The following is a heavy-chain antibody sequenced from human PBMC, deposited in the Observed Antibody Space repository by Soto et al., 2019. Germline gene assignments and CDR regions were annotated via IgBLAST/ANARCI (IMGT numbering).Heavy chain of an antibody. CDR2: INPSGGST. V-gene: IGHV1-46*03. J-gene: IGHJ4*02. D-gene: IGHD3-3*01. CDR1: GYTFTSYY. Sequence: GASVKVSCKASGYTFTSYYRHWVRQAPGQGLEWMGIINPSGGSTSYAQKFQGRVTMTRDTSTSTVYMELSSLRSEDTAVYYCARDKATKNPIGYDFWSGYSNGFDYWGQGTLVTVSS. CDR3: ARDKATKNPIGYDFWSGYSNGFDY.